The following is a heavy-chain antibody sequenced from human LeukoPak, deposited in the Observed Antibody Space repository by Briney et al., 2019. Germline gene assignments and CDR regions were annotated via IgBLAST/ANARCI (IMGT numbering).Heavy chain of an antibody. CDR2: INHSGST. V-gene: IGHV4-34*01. Sequence: DTVSLTRAAFGGSFSRDNGCWFRQPAGKGLEWIGEINHSGSTNYNPSLKSRVTISVDTSKNQFSLKLSSVTAADTAVYYCARELLWFGAPGYFDLWGRGTLVTVSS. J-gene: IGHJ2*01. CDR1: GGSFSRDN. D-gene: IGHD3-10*01. CDR3: ARELLWFGAPGYFDL.